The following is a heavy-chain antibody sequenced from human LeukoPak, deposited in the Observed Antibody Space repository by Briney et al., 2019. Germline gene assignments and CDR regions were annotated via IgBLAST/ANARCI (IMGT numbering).Heavy chain of an antibody. CDR2: IYHSGST. CDR3: ARRDCSGGSCTFDY. J-gene: IGHJ4*02. CDR1: GGSISSSNW. V-gene: IGHV4-4*02. Sequence: SETLSLTCAVSGGSISSSNWWSWVRQPPGKGLEWIGEIYHSGSTNYNLSLKSRVTISVDKSKNQFSLKLSSVTAADTAVYYCARRDCSGGSCTFDYWGQGTLVTVSS. D-gene: IGHD2-15*01.